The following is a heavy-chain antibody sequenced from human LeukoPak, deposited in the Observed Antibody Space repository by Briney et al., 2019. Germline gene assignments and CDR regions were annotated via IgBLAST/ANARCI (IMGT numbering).Heavy chain of an antibody. D-gene: IGHD3-22*01. J-gene: IGHJ5*02. V-gene: IGHV3-7*01. CDR2: IKQDGSEK. CDR3: ARDITLYYYDSSGYYLNWFDP. CDR1: GFTFSSYW. Sequence: GGSLRLSCAASGFTFSSYWVSWVRQAPGKGLEWVANIKQDGSEKYYVDSVKGRFTISRDNAKNSLYLQMNSLRAEDTAVYYCARDITLYYYDSSGYYLNWFDPWGQGTLVTVSS.